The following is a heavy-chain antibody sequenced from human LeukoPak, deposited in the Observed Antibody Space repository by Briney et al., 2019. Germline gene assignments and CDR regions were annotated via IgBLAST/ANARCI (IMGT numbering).Heavy chain of an antibody. CDR2: IKSKTDGGTT. Sequence: GGSLRLSCAASGFTFSNAWMSWVRQAPGKGLEWVGRIKSKTDGGTTDYAAPVKGRFTISRDDSKNTLYLQMNSLKTEDTAVYYCTTVAGVVPAAKWYYYYYYMDVWGKGTTVTVSS. CDR1: GFTFSNAW. J-gene: IGHJ6*03. CDR3: TTVAGVVPAAKWYYYYYYMDV. D-gene: IGHD2-2*01. V-gene: IGHV3-15*01.